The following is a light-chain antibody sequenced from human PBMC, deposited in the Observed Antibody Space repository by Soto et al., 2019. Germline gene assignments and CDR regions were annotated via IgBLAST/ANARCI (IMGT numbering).Light chain of an antibody. V-gene: IGLV1-47*01. CDR2: RNN. CDR3: ATWDDSLSGPGV. Sequence: QAVVTQPPSASGTPGQRVTISCSVSNSNIGVNYVYWYQQLPGTAPKLLIYRNNQRPSGVPDRFSGSKSGTSASLAISGLRSEDEADYYCATWDDSLSGPGVFGGGTKLTVL. CDR1: NSNIGVNY. J-gene: IGLJ2*01.